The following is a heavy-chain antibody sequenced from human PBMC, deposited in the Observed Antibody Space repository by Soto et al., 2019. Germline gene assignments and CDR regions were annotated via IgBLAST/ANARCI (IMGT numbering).Heavy chain of an antibody. D-gene: IGHD2-15*01. Sequence: QVQLVQSGAEVKKPGSSVKVSCKASGGTFSSYAISWVRQAPGQGLEWMGGIIPIFGTANYAQKFQGRVTVTGNESKSTAYMELSSLRSEDTDVYYCESPSTPYCSGGSSYPRYWGQGTLVTVSS. V-gene: IGHV1-69*01. J-gene: IGHJ4*02. CDR1: GGTFSSYA. CDR2: IIPIFGTA. CDR3: ESPSTPYCSGGSSYPRY.